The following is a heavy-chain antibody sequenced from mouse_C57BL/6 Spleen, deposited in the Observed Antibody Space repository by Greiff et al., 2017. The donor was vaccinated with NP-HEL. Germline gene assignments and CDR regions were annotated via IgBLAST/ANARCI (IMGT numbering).Heavy chain of an antibody. D-gene: IGHD2-3*01. Sequence: EVQGVEPGGDLVKPGGSLKLSCAASGFTFSSYGMSWVRQTPDKRLEWVATISSGGSYTYYPDSVKGRFTISRDNAKNTLYLQMSSLKSEDTAMYYCARLRTIYDGFYFDYWGQGTTLTVSS. J-gene: IGHJ2*01. CDR1: GFTFSSYG. V-gene: IGHV5-6*01. CDR3: ARLRTIYDGFYFDY. CDR2: ISSGGSYT.